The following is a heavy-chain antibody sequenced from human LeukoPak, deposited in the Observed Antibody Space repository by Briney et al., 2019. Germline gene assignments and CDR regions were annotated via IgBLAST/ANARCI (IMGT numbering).Heavy chain of an antibody. V-gene: IGHV3-30*18. CDR1: GFTFSIYG. CDR2: ISYDGSYK. D-gene: IGHD3-10*01. J-gene: IGHJ4*02. CDR3: AKGDYYDFDY. Sequence: PGGSLRLSCAASGFTFSIYGMHWVRQAPGKGLEWVAVISYDGSYKYYADSVKGRFTISRDNSKNTLYLQMNSLRAEDTAVYYCAKGDYYDFDYWGQGTLVTVSS.